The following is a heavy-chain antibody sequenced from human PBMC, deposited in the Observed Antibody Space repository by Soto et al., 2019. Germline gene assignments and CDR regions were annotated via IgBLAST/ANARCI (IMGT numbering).Heavy chain of an antibody. J-gene: IGHJ3*02. CDR3: ARSGITGTGDAFDI. D-gene: IGHD1-20*01. Sequence: GGSLRLSCAASGFTFSSYSMNWVRQAPGKGLEWVSSISSSSSYIYYADSVKGRFTISRDNAKNSLYLQMNSLRAEDTAVYYCARSGITGTGDAFDIWGQGTMGTVSS. CDR1: GFTFSSYS. CDR2: ISSSSSYI. V-gene: IGHV3-21*01.